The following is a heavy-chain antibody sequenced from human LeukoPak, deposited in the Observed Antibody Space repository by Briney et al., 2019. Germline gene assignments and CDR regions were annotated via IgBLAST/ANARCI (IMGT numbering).Heavy chain of an antibody. D-gene: IGHD2-8*01. CDR1: GGSFSGYY. Sequence: SETLSLTCAVYGGSFSGYYWSWIRQPPGKGLEWIGEIYHSGSTTYNPSLKSRVTISVDTSKNQFSLELMSVTAADTAVYYCARVVCTNGVCYSNFDSWGQGTLVTVSS. CDR2: IYHSGST. CDR3: ARVVCTNGVCYSNFDS. J-gene: IGHJ4*02. V-gene: IGHV4-34*01.